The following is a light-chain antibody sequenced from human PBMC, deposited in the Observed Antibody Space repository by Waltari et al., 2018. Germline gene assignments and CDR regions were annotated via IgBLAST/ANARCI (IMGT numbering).Light chain of an antibody. J-gene: IGLJ2*01. V-gene: IGLV2-14*01. Sequence: QSALTQPASVSGSPGQSLTISCPGTSSDVGDYNYVSWYQQHPGKVPKLMIFEVTNRPSGVSNRFSGSKSGNTASLTISGPQAEDEADYYCCSYTSSHTVVFGGGTKLTVL. CDR3: CSYTSSHTVV. CDR1: SSDVGDYNY. CDR2: EVT.